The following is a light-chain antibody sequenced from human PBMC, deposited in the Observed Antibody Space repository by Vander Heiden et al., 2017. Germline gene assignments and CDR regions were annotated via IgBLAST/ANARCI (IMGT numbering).Light chain of an antibody. J-gene: IGKJ4*01. CDR3: MQSLQTLLT. CDR2: LGS. CDR1: QSLLHSNGYDY. V-gene: IGKV2-28*01. Sequence: DTVMSQHPPSLLVTPREHASTSFRSSQSLLHSNGYDYLDWYLQKTGQSPQLLIYLGSNRGSGVPDRFSGSGSGTDFTLKINRVEAEDVGVYYCMQSLQTLLTFGGGTKVEIK.